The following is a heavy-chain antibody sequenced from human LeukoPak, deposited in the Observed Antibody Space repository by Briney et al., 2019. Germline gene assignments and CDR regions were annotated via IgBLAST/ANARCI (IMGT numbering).Heavy chain of an antibody. CDR2: IRYDGSNK. D-gene: IGHD5-18*01. Sequence: PGGSLRLSCAASGFTFSSYGMHWVRQAPGKGLEWVAFIRYDGSNKYYADSVKGRFTISRDNSKNTLYLQMNSLRAEDTAVYYCARETGAVDTAMVLDYWGQGTLVTVSS. J-gene: IGHJ4*02. CDR3: ARETGAVDTAMVLDY. V-gene: IGHV3-30*02. CDR1: GFTFSSYG.